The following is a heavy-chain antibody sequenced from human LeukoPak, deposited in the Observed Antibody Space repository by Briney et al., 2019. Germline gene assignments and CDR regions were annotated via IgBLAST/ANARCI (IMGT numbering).Heavy chain of an antibody. CDR2: TKNKANSYTT. CDR1: GFTFSDHY. Sequence: GGSLRLSCAASGFTFSDHYMDWVRQAPGKGLEWVGRTKNKANSYTTQYAASVKGRFTISRDDSKNSLYLQMTSLKTEDTAVYYCTTSDSSGWYGFVYWGQGTLVTVSS. J-gene: IGHJ4*02. V-gene: IGHV3-72*01. D-gene: IGHD6-19*01. CDR3: TTSDSSGWYGFVY.